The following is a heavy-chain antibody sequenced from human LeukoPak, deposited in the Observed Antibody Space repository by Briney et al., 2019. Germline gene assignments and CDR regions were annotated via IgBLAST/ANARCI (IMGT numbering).Heavy chain of an antibody. CDR1: GGTFSSYA. D-gene: IGHD1-26*01. CDR2: IIPIFGTA. J-gene: IGHJ6*03. Sequence: SVKVSCKASGGTFSSYAISWVRQAPGQGLEWMGGIIPIFGTANYAQKFQGRVTITTDESTSTAYMELSSLRSEDTAVYYCATSVGATSPYYYYMDVWGKGTTVTVSS. V-gene: IGHV1-69*05. CDR3: ATSVGATSPYYYYMDV.